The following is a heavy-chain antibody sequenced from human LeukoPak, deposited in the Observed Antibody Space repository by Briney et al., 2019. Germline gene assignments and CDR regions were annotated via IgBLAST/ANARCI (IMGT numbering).Heavy chain of an antibody. V-gene: IGHV4-59*08. D-gene: IGHD3-9*01. J-gene: IGHJ4*02. CDR1: GGSMNSYY. CDR3: ARHVWLQPFDY. Sequence: SETLSLTCSVPGGSMNSYYWSWIRQSPGKGLEWIGYIYYSGSTNYNPSLKSRVTISVDTSKNQFSLKLSSVTAADTAVYYCARHVWLQPFDYWGQGTLVTVSS. CDR2: IYYSGST.